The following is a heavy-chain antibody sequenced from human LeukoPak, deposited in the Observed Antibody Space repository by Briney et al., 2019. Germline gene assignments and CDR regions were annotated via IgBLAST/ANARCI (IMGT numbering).Heavy chain of an antibody. CDR3: VAGDYFDY. CDR1: GFNFCCPL. CDR2: INADGSSK. V-gene: IGHV3-7*01. Sequence: PGGPLRLLCGASGFNFCCPLVSWVPQAPGEGLEWVANINADGSSKQYVDSVKGRFTISRDNAENSLYLQVNSLRAEDTAVYYCVAGDYFDYWGQGILVTVSS. J-gene: IGHJ4*02. D-gene: IGHD6-19*01.